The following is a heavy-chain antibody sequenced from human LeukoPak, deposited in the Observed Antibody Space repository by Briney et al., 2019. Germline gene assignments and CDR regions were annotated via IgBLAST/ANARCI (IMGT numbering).Heavy chain of an antibody. Sequence: ASVKVSCKASGYTFTGYYMHWVRQAPGQGLGWMGWVNPNSGGTKYAQKFQGRVTMTRDTSISTAYMELSRLRYDDTAVYYCARESWGSPNYSYGMDVWGQGTTVTVSS. CDR2: VNPNSGGT. V-gene: IGHV1-2*02. CDR1: GYTFTGYY. D-gene: IGHD7-27*01. CDR3: ARESWGSPNYSYGMDV. J-gene: IGHJ6*02.